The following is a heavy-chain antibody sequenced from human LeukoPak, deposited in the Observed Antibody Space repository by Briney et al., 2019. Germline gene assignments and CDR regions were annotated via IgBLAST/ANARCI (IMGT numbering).Heavy chain of an antibody. CDR3: ARANQGLNLIDY. Sequence: GGSLRLSCAASGFTFSIYSMNWVRQAPGKGLEWVSYISSSSSTIHYADSVKGRFTISRDNAKNSLYLQMNSLRAEDTAVYYCARANQGLNLIDYWGQGTLVTVSS. V-gene: IGHV3-48*01. CDR1: GFTFSIYS. J-gene: IGHJ4*02. D-gene: IGHD6-19*01. CDR2: ISSSSSTI.